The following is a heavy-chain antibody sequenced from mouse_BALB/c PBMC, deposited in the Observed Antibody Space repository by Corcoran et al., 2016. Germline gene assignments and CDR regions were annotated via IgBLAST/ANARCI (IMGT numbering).Heavy chain of an antibody. Sequence: EVQLHQSGAEPLQPGASVKLSCTASGFNIKDTYMQWLKQRPEQGLACIGRIDPANGNTKYDPKFQGKATIKANTSSNTAYLQLSSLTSEDTAVDYCARDYDYDDAMDYWGQGTSVTVSS. J-gene: IGHJ4*01. D-gene: IGHD2-4*01. V-gene: IGHV14-3*02. CDR1: GFNIKDTY. CDR2: IDPANGNT. CDR3: ARDYDYDDAMDY.